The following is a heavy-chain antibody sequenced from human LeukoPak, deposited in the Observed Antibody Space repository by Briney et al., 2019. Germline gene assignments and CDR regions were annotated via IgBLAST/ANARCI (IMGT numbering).Heavy chain of an antibody. J-gene: IGHJ3*02. CDR3: AREKSSSVVITNAAFDI. Sequence: SETLSLTCAVSGASISGSGYYWGWIRQPPGKGLEWIGNIYYSGSTYYNASLQSRVTISVDTSKNQFSLKLSSVTAADTAVYYCAREKSSSVVITNAAFDIWGQGTMVTVSS. V-gene: IGHV4-39*07. D-gene: IGHD3-22*01. CDR1: GASISGSGYY. CDR2: IYYSGST.